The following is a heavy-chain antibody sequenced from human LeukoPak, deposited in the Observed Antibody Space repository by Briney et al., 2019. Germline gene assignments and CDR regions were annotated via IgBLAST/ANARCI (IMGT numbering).Heavy chain of an antibody. V-gene: IGHV3-11*04. CDR2: ISSSGSTI. Sequence: MPGGSLRLSCAASGFTFSDYYMSWLRQAPGKGLEWVSYISSSGSTIYYADSVKGRFTISRDNAKNSLYLQMNSLRAEDTAVYYCARVACSSTSCHGYYYYMDVWGKGTTVTVSS. J-gene: IGHJ6*03. D-gene: IGHD2-2*01. CDR1: GFTFSDYY. CDR3: ARVACSSTSCHGYYYYMDV.